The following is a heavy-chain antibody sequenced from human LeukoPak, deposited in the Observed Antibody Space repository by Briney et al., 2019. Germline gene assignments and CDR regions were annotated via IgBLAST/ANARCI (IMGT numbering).Heavy chain of an antibody. CDR2: ISSSSYI. CDR3: ARDEGVRYCSSTSCLFDY. D-gene: IGHD2-2*01. V-gene: IGHV3-21*01. Sequence: GSLRLSCAASGFAFSSYSMNWVRQAPGKGLEWVSSISSSSYIYYADSVKGRFTISRDNAKNSLYLQMNSLRAEDTAVYYCARDEGVRYCSSTSCLFDYWGQGTLVTVSS. CDR1: GFAFSSYS. J-gene: IGHJ4*02.